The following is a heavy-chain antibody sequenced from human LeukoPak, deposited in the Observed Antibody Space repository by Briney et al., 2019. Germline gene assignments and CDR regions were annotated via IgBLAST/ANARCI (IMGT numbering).Heavy chain of an antibody. D-gene: IGHD6-19*01. CDR1: GFTFRSYG. Sequence: PGRSRRLSCAASGFTFRSYGMHWVRQAPGKGLEWVAVISYDGSNIYYRDSVKGRFTISRDNSKNTLCLQVNSLRAEDTALYFCARRGDSAGWYGNYWGEGTLVTVSS. J-gene: IGHJ4*02. V-gene: IGHV3-30*03. CDR2: ISYDGSNI. CDR3: ARRGDSAGWYGNY.